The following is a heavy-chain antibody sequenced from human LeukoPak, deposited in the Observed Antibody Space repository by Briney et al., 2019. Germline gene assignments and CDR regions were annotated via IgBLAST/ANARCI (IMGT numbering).Heavy chain of an antibody. D-gene: IGHD2-2*02. CDR2: IYPGDSDT. J-gene: IGHJ3*02. CDR3: ARLGLEYTLNDAFDI. CDR1: GYSFTSYW. Sequence: GESLKISCKGSGYSFTSYWIGWVRQMPGKGLEWMGIIYPGDSDTRYSPSFQGQVTISADKSISTAYLQWSSLKASDTAMYYCARLGLEYTLNDAFDIRGQGTMVTVSS. V-gene: IGHV5-51*01.